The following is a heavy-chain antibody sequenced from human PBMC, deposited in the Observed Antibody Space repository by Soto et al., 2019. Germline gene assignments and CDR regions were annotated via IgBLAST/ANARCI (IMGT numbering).Heavy chain of an antibody. CDR3: ARDGGEYYLDV. V-gene: IGHV3-11*01. D-gene: IGHD4-17*01. CDR1: GFTFRSSF. J-gene: IGHJ4*02. Sequence: RESLSLACQASGFTFRSSFTDCVRQAPGKGRQWVSHSGSTRGTIYHADGVKGRFAVSGDNVKKSLYLQLYSLRVDVTAIYDFARDGGEYYLDVLGPGTAGNV. CDR2: SGSTRGTI.